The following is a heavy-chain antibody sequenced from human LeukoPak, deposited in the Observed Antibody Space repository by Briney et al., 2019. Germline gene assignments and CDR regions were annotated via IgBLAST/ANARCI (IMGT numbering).Heavy chain of an antibody. V-gene: IGHV3-7*03. J-gene: IGHJ4*02. CDR2: IKQDGSKK. Sequence: GGSLRLSCVASGFPFSSYWMTWVRQAPGKGLEWVANIKQDGSKKSYVDSVKGRFTISRDNAKNSLYLQMNSLRSDDTAVYYCTRESGTYHGNDYWGQGTLVTVSS. CDR3: TRESGTYHGNDY. D-gene: IGHD1-26*01. CDR1: GFPFSSYW.